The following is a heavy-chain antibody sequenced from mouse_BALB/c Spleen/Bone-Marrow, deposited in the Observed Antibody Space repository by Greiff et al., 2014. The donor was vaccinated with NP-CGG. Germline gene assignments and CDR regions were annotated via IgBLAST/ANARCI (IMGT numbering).Heavy chain of an antibody. V-gene: IGHV5-6-3*01. Sequence: DVKLVESGGGLVQPGGSLKLSCAASGFTFSNYGMSWVRQTPDKRLELVATTNSNGDTTYYSDSVKGRFTISRDNAKNTLYLQMNSLKSEDTAMYYCARDGYYVGFAYWGQGTLVTVSA. J-gene: IGHJ3*01. D-gene: IGHD2-3*01. CDR1: GFTFSNYG. CDR2: TNSNGDTT. CDR3: ARDGYYVGFAY.